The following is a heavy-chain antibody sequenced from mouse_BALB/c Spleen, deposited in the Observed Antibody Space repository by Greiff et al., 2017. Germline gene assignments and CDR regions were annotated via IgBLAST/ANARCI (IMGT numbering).Heavy chain of an antibody. J-gene: IGHJ4*01. CDR2: ISYSGST. D-gene: IGHD3-1*01. V-gene: IGHV3-8*02. CDR1: GDSITSGY. Sequence: EVKVEESGPSLVKPSQPLSLTCSVTGDSITSGYWNWIRKFPGNKLEYMGYISYSGSTYYSPSLKSRISITRDTSKNQYYLQLNSVTTEDTATYYCARNRVDAMDYWGQGTSVTVSS. CDR3: ARNRVDAMDY.